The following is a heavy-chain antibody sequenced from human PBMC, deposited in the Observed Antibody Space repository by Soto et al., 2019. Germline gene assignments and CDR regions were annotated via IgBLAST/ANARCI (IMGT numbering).Heavy chain of an antibody. D-gene: IGHD4-17*01. Sequence: GGSLRLSCAASGLTFSSYWMHWVRQAPGKGLVWVSHINSDGSSTNDADFVKGRFTISRDNYQNILYLQMHSLRVEDTAVYYCARGPSGDYDTPWFDPWGQGTLVTVSS. V-gene: IGHV3-74*01. CDR3: ARGPSGDYDTPWFDP. CDR2: INSDGSST. J-gene: IGHJ5*02. CDR1: GLTFSSYW.